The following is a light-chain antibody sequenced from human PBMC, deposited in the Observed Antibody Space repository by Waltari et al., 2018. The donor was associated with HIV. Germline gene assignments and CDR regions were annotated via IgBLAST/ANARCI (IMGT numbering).Light chain of an antibody. V-gene: IGLV3-19*01. CDR1: SLRTYY. Sequence: SSDLTPDPGVPVALGQTVRITCQGDSLRTYYAAWYHQKPGKAPILVVYGTNNRPAGVPDRFSGSTSGNTASLTITGAQAVDEADYYCGSRDSSGYSFAFGPGTKVTVL. CDR3: GSRDSSGYSFA. J-gene: IGLJ1*01. CDR2: GTN.